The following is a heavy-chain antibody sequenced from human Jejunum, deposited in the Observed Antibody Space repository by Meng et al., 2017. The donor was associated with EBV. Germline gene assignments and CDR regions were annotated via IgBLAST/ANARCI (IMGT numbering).Heavy chain of an antibody. Sequence: QITLKESGRTLVKPTETLTLTCTVSGFSLSTSGVGVGWIRQPPGKALEWLAHIYWDENKRYSTSLRSRLSIMKDTSKSQVVLTMTNMDPVDTATYYCARRYGDYVRYFDSWGQGILVTVAS. CDR1: GFSLSTSGVG. CDR3: ARRYGDYVRYFDS. J-gene: IGHJ4*02. V-gene: IGHV2-5*02. CDR2: IYWDENK. D-gene: IGHD4-17*01.